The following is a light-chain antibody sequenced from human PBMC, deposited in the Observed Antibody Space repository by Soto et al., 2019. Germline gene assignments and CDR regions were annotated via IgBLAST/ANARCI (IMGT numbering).Light chain of an antibody. CDR2: DAS. CDR3: QQRSNFMYT. CDR1: QSVSSY. J-gene: IGKJ2*01. V-gene: IGKV3-11*01. Sequence: EIVLTQSPATLSLSPGERATLSCRASQSVSSYLAWYQQKPGQAPRLLIYDASNRATGIPARFSGSGSGTDFTLTISSLEHEDFAVYYCQQRSNFMYTFGQGTKLEIK.